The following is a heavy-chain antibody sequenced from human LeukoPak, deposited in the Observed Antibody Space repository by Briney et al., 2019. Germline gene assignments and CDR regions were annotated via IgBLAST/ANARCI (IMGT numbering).Heavy chain of an antibody. V-gene: IGHV3-21*01. CDR3: ARLAAIAVAGTGY. J-gene: IGHJ4*02. Sequence: GVSLRLPYAASGLTFSRYSMNWVRQAPGKGLEWVSSISSSSSYIYYADSVKGRFTISRDNAKNSLYLQMNSLRAEDTAVYYCARLAAIAVAGTGYWGQGTLVTVSS. CDR1: GLTFSRYS. CDR2: ISSSSSYI. D-gene: IGHD6-19*01.